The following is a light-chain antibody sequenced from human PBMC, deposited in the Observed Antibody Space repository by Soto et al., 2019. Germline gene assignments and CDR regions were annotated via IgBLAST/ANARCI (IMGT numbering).Light chain of an antibody. CDR2: GAS. CDR3: QQYGSSPFT. J-gene: IGKJ5*01. Sequence: EIVLTQYPGTLSLSPGDRATLSCRASQYISSAYLAWYQHTPGQAPRLLIYGASTRATCIPDRVSGSGSGTDFTLTICRLGPEDFAVYYFQQYGSSPFTFGQGTRLEIK. V-gene: IGKV3-20*01. CDR1: QYISSAY.